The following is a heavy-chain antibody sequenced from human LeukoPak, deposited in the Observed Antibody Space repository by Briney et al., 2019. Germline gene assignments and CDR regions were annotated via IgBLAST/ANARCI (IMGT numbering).Heavy chain of an antibody. J-gene: IGHJ5*02. CDR2: IIPIFGTA. V-gene: IGHV1-69*05. D-gene: IGHD3-10*01. CDR3: ARAYGSGSYNNWFDP. Sequence: SVKVSCKASGGTFSSYAISWVRQAPGQGLEWMGGIIPIFGTANYAQKFQGRVTITTDESTSTAYMELSSLRSEDTAVYYCARAYGSGSYNNWFDPWGQGTLVTVSS. CDR1: GGTFSSYA.